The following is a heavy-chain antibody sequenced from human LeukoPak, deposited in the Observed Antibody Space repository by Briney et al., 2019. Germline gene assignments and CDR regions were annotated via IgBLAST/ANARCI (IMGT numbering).Heavy chain of an antibody. CDR3: ARDRVETNIMVVTAIPSAGWFDP. CDR2: ISYDGSNK. V-gene: IGHV3-30-3*01. CDR1: GFTFSSYA. J-gene: IGHJ5*02. D-gene: IGHD2-21*02. Sequence: GGSLRLSCAASGFTFSSYAMHWVRQAPGKGLEWVAAISYDGSNKCYADSVEGRFTISRDNSKNTLYLQMNSLRAEDTAVYYCARDRVETNIMVVTAIPSAGWFDPWGQGTLVTVSS.